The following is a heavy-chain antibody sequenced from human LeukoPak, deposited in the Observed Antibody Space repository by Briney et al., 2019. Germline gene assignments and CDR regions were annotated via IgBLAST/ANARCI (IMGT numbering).Heavy chain of an antibody. CDR1: GASITSHY. D-gene: IGHD6-6*01. V-gene: IGHV4-59*11. CDR2: IYYSGST. J-gene: IGHJ6*03. CDR3: ARERQKHSISSTRDYYSYMDF. Sequence: SSETLPLTCTHPGASITSHYWSWIRQSPGKGPGWIGSIYYSGSTRYTPSLKSRVTISGDSSHNQFSLRVSSVTAADTAVYFCARERQKHSISSTRDYYSYMDFWGTGTTVTVSS.